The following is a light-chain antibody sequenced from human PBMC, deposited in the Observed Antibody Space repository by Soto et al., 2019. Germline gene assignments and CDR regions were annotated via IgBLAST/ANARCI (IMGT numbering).Light chain of an antibody. J-gene: IGKJ2*01. Sequence: ENVLTQSPGTQSLSPGESVTLSCRASQSVSRGNLAWYQQKPGQAPRLLIYGGAIRATGIPDRFSGSGSGTDFTRSISRLEPEDFAVYYCLQYVSPPYTFGQGTKLEIK. CDR1: QSVSRGN. CDR2: GGA. V-gene: IGKV3-20*01. CDR3: LQYVSPPYT.